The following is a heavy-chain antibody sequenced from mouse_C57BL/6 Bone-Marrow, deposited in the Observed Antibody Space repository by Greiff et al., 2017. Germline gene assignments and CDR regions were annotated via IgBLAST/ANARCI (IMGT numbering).Heavy chain of an antibody. V-gene: IGHV5-12*01. CDR1: GFTFSDYY. CDR3: ARQVYYDYDGDY. J-gene: IGHJ2*01. D-gene: IGHD2-4*01. CDR2: ISNGGGST. Sequence: EVMLVESGGGLVQPGGSLKLSCAASGFTFSDYYMYWVRQTPEKRLEWVAYISNGGGSTYYPDTVKGRFTISRDNAKNTLYLQMSRLKSEDTAMYYCARQVYYDYDGDYWGQGTTLTVSS.